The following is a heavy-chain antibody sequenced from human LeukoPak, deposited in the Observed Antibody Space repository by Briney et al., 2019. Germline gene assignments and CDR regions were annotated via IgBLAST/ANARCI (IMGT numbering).Heavy chain of an antibody. Sequence: PGGSLRLSCTASGFAINSQAMSWVRQAPGKGLEWVSAISGVDDGYYAESVKGRFAIFRDNSRNTVFLQLNRLRAEDTAVYYCANLYGDKDEKWGQGTLVTVSS. CDR2: ISGVDDG. D-gene: IGHD4-17*01. CDR3: ANLYGDKDEK. V-gene: IGHV3-23*01. J-gene: IGHJ4*02. CDR1: GFAINSQA.